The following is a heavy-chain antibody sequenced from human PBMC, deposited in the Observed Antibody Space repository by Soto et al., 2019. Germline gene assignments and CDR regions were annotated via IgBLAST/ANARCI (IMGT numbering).Heavy chain of an antibody. CDR1: GASISSPNW. J-gene: IGHJ6*02. D-gene: IGHD2-2*01. V-gene: IGHV4-4*02. CDR2: IYHTGRA. Sequence: AETLSLTCAVSGASISSPNWWSWVRQSPGTGLEWIGEIYHTGRAKYNPSLKSRVTLLVDKSKNEFSLKVTSVTAADTAVYYCATVSSSSNAMDVWGHGTTVTVSS. CDR3: ATVSSSSNAMDV.